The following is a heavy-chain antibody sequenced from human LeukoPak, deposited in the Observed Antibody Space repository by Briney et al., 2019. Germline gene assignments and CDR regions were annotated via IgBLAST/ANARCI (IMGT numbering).Heavy chain of an antibody. J-gene: IGHJ1*01. CDR1: GYTSTSYG. V-gene: IGHV1-18*01. CDR3: AGDGYAVAGPHFEH. D-gene: IGHD6-19*01. CDR2: ISAYNGNT. Sequence: ASVKVSCKASGYTSTSYGISWVRQAPGQGLEWMGWISAYNGNTNYAQKLQGRVTMTTDTSTSTAYMELRSLRSDDTAVYYCAGDGYAVAGPHFEHWGQGTLVTVSS.